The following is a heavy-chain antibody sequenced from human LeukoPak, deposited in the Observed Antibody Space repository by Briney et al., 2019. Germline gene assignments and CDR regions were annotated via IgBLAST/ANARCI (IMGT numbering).Heavy chain of an antibody. V-gene: IGHV4-4*02. CDR3: ARASSGWYDAFAV. CDR2: IYHSGNT. J-gene: IGHJ3*01. Sequence: SGTLSLTCAVSGAFISGSNWWSWVRQPPGKGLELIGEIYHSGNTNYNPSLKSRVTISVDKSKNQFSLKLSSVTAADTAVYYCARASSGWYDAFAVWGQGTMVMVSS. CDR1: GAFISGSNW. D-gene: IGHD6-19*01.